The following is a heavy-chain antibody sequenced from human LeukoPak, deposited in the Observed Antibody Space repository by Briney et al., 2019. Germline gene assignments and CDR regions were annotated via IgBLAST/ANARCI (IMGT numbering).Heavy chain of an antibody. CDR3: ASTGLTYGDAPGGFDY. CDR1: GYTFTSYG. Sequence: GASVKVSCKASGYTFTSYGISWVRQAPGQGLEWMGWISAYNGNTNYAQKLQGRVTMTTDTSTSTAYMELRSLRSDDTAVYYCASTGLTYGDAPGGFDYWGQGTLVTVSS. CDR2: ISAYNGNT. D-gene: IGHD4-17*01. J-gene: IGHJ4*02. V-gene: IGHV1-18*01.